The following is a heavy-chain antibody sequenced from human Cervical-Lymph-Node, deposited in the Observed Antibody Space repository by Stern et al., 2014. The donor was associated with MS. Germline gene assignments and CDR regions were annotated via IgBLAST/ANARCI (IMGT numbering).Heavy chain of an antibody. CDR2: LWYEENKT. CDR3: ARDSRDYLNYYGLDV. V-gene: IGHV3-33*01. D-gene: IGHD4-17*01. J-gene: IGHJ6*02. CDR1: GFTFSYYG. Sequence: VQLEESGGGVVQPGRSLRLACATSGFTFSYYGMAWVRQAPGKGLEGGAPLWYEENKTYYTDSVKGRFTISRDTSKNTLYLQMDNLRAEDTAVYYCARDSRDYLNYYGLDVWGQGTTVTVS.